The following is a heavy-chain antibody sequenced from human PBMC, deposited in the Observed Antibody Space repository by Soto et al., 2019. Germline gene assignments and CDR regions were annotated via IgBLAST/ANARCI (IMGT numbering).Heavy chain of an antibody. CDR1: GGSISSSSYY. CDR2: IYYSGST. J-gene: IGHJ4*02. CDR3: AGGPLRYFDWLTYYFDY. Sequence: TSETLSLTCTVSGGSISSSSYYWGWIRQPPGKGLEWIGSIYYSGSTYYNPSLKSRVTISVDTSKNQFSLKLSSVTAADTAVYYCAGGPLRYFDWLTYYFDYWGQGTLVTVSS. D-gene: IGHD3-9*01. V-gene: IGHV4-39*01.